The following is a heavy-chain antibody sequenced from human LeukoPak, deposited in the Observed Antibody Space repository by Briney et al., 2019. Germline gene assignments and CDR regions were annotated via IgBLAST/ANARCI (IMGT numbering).Heavy chain of an antibody. CDR3: ARAYCSSTRCSYYFDS. J-gene: IGHJ4*02. V-gene: IGHV3-21*01. Sequence: NPGGSLRLSCAASGFTFDSYGMNWVRQAPGKGLEWISSISSSSTYMYYADSVKGRFTISRDNAKNSLYLQMNSLRAEDTAVYYCARAYCSSTRCSYYFDSWGQGTLVTVSS. D-gene: IGHD2-2*01. CDR2: ISSSSTYM. CDR1: GFTFDSYG.